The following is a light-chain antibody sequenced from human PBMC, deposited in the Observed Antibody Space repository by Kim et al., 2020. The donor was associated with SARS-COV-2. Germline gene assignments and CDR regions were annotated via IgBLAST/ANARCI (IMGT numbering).Light chain of an antibody. CDR1: QRCSTY. CDR2: GAS. V-gene: IGKV1-12*01. J-gene: IGKJ4*01. CDR3: QQALTFPLT. Sequence: DVQMTQSPSSVSASVGDTVSITCRASQRCSTYLFWYQQKPGKAPRLLIYGASSLHDGVPSRFSGSGSGTDFTLTITNLQPEDFATYFCQQALTFPLTFGGGTKVDIK.